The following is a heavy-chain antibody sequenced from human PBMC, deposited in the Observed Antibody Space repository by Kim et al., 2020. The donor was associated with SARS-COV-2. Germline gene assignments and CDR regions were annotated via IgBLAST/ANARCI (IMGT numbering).Heavy chain of an antibody. Sequence: GGSLRLSCAASGFTFSNAWMSWVRQAPGKGLEWVGRIKSKTDGGTTDYAAPVKGRFTISRDDSKNTLYLQMNSLKTEDTAVYYCTTDVPMIVVVTLFDYWGQGTLVTVSS. CDR3: TTDVPMIVVVTLFDY. CDR1: GFTFSNAW. V-gene: IGHV3-15*01. D-gene: IGHD3-22*01. J-gene: IGHJ4*02. CDR2: IKSKTDGGTT.